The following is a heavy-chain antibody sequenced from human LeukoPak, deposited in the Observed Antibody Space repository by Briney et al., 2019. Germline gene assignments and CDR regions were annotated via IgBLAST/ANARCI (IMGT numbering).Heavy chain of an antibody. CDR1: GFTFSSYS. J-gene: IGHJ4*02. CDR3: ARDVRLAVAEYPY. Sequence: GGSLRLSCAASGFTFSSYSMNWVRQAPGKGLEWVSSISSSSSYIYYADSVKGRFTISRDNAKNSLYLQMNSLRAEDTAVYYCARDVRLAVAEYPYWGQGTLVTVSS. D-gene: IGHD6-19*01. CDR2: ISSSSSYI. V-gene: IGHV3-21*04.